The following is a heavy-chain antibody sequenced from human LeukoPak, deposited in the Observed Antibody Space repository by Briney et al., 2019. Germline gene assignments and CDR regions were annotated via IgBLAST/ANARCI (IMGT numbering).Heavy chain of an antibody. Sequence: ASVKVSCKASGGTFSSYAISWVRQAPGQGLEWMGGIIPIFGTANYAQKFQGRVTITAEESTSTAYMELSSLRSEDTAVYYCARASSGYYAYHLDFQHWGQGTLVTVSS. CDR2: IIPIFGTA. V-gene: IGHV1-69*13. CDR1: GGTFSSYA. J-gene: IGHJ1*01. CDR3: ARASSGYYAYHLDFQH. D-gene: IGHD3-22*01.